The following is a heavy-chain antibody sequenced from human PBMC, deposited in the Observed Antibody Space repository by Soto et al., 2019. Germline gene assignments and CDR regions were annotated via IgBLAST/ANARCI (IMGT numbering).Heavy chain of an antibody. CDR1: GFTFSNYG. CDR2: ISYDGSNK. D-gene: IGHD5-12*01. V-gene: IGHV3-30*18. J-gene: IGHJ4*02. CDR3: AKAMSGRSGYDSMLGY. Sequence: QVQLVESGGGVVQPGRSLRLSCAASGFTFSNYGMHWVRQAPGKGLAWVAVISYDGSNKYYADSVKGRFTISRDNSKNTLYLQMNSLRAEDTAVYYCAKAMSGRSGYDSMLGYWGQGTLVTVSS.